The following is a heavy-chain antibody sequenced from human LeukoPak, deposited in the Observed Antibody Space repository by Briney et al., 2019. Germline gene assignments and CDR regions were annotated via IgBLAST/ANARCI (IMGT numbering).Heavy chain of an antibody. V-gene: IGHV1-69*05. Sequence: ASVKVSCKAFGGTFSSYAISWVRQAPGQGLEWMGGIIPIFGTANYAQKFQGRVTITTDESTSTAYMELSSLRSEDTAVYYCARGLAYCGGDCYSGDAFDIWGQGTMVTVSS. J-gene: IGHJ3*02. CDR1: GGTFSSYA. D-gene: IGHD2-21*02. CDR3: ARGLAYCGGDCYSGDAFDI. CDR2: IIPIFGTA.